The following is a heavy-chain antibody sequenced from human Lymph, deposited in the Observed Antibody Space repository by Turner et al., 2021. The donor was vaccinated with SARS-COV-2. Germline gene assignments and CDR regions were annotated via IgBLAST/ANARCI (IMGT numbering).Heavy chain of an antibody. D-gene: IGHD5-18*01. Sequence: EVQLVESGGGLVQPGGSLRLSCAASGFTFSSYWMSWVRQAPGKGVEWVANIKQDGSEKYYVDSGKGRFTIARENAKNSLYLQMNSLRAEDRAVYYCAREDTVMVYDYWGQGTLVTVSS. V-gene: IGHV3-7*03. CDR1: GFTFSSYW. J-gene: IGHJ4*02. CDR2: IKQDGSEK. CDR3: AREDTVMVYDY.